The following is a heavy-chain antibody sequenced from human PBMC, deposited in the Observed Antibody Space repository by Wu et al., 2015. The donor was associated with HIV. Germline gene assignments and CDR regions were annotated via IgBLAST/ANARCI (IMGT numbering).Heavy chain of an antibody. CDR3: ARISDTSGYYSNYYYYMDV. Sequence: QVHLVQSGAEVRKPGSSMRVSCKASGGTFNNYAISWVRQAPGQGLEWMGGIVPMFGTPKFAQRFQDRVTITADESTTTVYMELNSLTSDDTAIYYCARISDTSGYYSNYYYYMDVWGNGPRSSSP. J-gene: IGHJ6*03. CDR2: IVPMFGTP. CDR1: GGTFNNYA. D-gene: IGHD3-22*01. V-gene: IGHV1-69*12.